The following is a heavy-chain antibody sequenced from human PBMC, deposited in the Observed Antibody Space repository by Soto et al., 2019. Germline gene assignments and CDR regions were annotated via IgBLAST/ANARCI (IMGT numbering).Heavy chain of an antibody. D-gene: IGHD7-27*01. CDR3: ARDTGDGTFDF. V-gene: IGHV1-3*01. Sequence: QFHLVQSGAEVRKPGASVKVSCKASGYTFSSYAMHWVRQAPGQRLEWMGWINAGYGNTKSSQKFQDRVTISRDTSASRAYMELTSLRSEDTAVYYWARDTGDGTFDFWGQGTLVTVSS. CDR1: GYTFSSYA. J-gene: IGHJ4*02. CDR2: INAGYGNT.